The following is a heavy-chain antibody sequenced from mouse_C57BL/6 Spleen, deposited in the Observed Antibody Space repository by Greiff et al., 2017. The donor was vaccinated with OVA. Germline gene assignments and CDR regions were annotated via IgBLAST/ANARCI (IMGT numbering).Heavy chain of an antibody. D-gene: IGHD2-3*01. CDR3: TRDDGYYEAWFAY. CDR1: GYTFTSYW. J-gene: IGHJ3*01. CDR2: IYPGNSDT. V-gene: IGHV1-5*01. Sequence: EVQLQQSGPVLARPGASVKMSCKTSGYTFTSYWMHWVKQRPGQGLEWIGAIYPGNSDTSYNQKFKGKAKLTAVTSASTAYMELSSLTNEDSAVYYCTRDDGYYEAWFAYWGQGTLVTVSA.